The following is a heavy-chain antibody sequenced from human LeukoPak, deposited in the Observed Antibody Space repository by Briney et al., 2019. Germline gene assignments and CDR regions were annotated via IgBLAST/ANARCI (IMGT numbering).Heavy chain of an antibody. CDR3: ARGDYGDYLYYFDY. CDR1: GGSISSYY. CDR2: IYYSGSS. V-gene: IGHV4-59*01. J-gene: IGHJ4*02. Sequence: SETLSLTCSVSGGSISSYYWSWIRQPPGKGLEWIGYIYYSGSSNYNPSLRSRVSISMDTSKNQFSLRLSSVTAADTAVYYCARGDYGDYLYYFDYWGQGTLVTVSS. D-gene: IGHD4-17*01.